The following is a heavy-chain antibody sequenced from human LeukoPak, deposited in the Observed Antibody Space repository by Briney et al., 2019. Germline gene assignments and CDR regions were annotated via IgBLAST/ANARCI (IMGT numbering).Heavy chain of an antibody. CDR1: GFTFSRHW. J-gene: IGHJ4*02. CDR3: ARGPKVGATTPLVGY. CDR2: ISYDGSNK. V-gene: IGHV3-30-3*01. Sequence: GGSLRLSCTASGFTFSRHWISWVRQAPGKGLEWVAVISYDGSNKYYADSVKGRFTISRDNSKNTLYLQMNSLRAEDTAVYYCARGPKVGATTPLVGYWGQGTLVTVSS. D-gene: IGHD1-26*01.